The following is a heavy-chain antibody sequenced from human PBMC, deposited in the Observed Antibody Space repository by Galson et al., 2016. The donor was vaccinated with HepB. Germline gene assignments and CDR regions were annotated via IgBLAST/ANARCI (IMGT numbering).Heavy chain of an antibody. Sequence: KVSCKASGGPFNSYAICWVRQAPGQGLEWMGGIIPLYGTANYAQKFQGRVTIIADESTSTAYMELSSLRSEDTAMYYCARVRDGYNSYFYYGMDVWGQGTMVTVSS. CDR2: IIPLYGTA. D-gene: IGHD5-24*01. CDR1: GGPFNSYA. J-gene: IGHJ6*02. CDR3: ARVRDGYNSYFYYGMDV. V-gene: IGHV1-69*01.